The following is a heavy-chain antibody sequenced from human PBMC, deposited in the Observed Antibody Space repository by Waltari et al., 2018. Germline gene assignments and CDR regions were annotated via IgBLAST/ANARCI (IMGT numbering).Heavy chain of an antibody. CDR2: IYHSGST. Sequence: QVQLQESGPGLVKPSGTLSLTCAVSGGSISSSNWWSWVRQPPGTGLEWIGEIYHSGSTNYNPSLKSRVTISVDKSKNQFSLKLSSVTAADTAVYYCARTQITIFGVVNYYYYGMDVWGQGTTVTVSS. D-gene: IGHD3-3*01. CDR1: GGSISSSNW. J-gene: IGHJ6*02. CDR3: ARTQITIFGVVNYYYYGMDV. V-gene: IGHV4-4*02.